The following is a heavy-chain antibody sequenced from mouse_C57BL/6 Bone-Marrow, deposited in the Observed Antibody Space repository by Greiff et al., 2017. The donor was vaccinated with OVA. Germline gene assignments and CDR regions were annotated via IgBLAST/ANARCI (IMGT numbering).Heavy chain of an antibody. CDR2: IYPGSGNT. V-gene: IGHV1-76*01. CDR1: GYTFTDYY. Sequence: QVQLQQSGAELVRPGASVKLSCKASGYTFTDYYINWVKQRPGQGLEWIARIYPGSGNTYYNEKFKGKATLTAEKSSSTAYMQLSSLTSEDSAVYFCARRSIYDGYLFDYWGQGTTLTVSS. CDR3: ARRSIYDGYLFDY. D-gene: IGHD2-3*01. J-gene: IGHJ2*01.